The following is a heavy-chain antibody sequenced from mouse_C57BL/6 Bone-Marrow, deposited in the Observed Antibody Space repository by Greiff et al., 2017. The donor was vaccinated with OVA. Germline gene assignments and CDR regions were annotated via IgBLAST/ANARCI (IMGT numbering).Heavy chain of an antibody. D-gene: IGHD2-3*01. V-gene: IGHV1-69*01. CDR1: GYTFTSYW. J-gene: IGHJ2*01. CDR3: ARSVYDGYYNY. Sequence: QVQLQQPGAELVMPGASVKLSCKASGYTFTSYWMHWVKQRPGQGLALIGEIDPSDSYTNYNQKFKGKSTLTVDKSSSTAYMQLSSMTSEDSAVYYGARSVYDGYYNYWGQGTTLTVSS. CDR2: IDPSDSYT.